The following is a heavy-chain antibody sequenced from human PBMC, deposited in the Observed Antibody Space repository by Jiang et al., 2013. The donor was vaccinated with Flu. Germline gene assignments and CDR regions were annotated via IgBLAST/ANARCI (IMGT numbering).Heavy chain of an antibody. CDR1: GFTFSNSV. D-gene: IGHD5-18*01. Sequence: SGAEVKKPGTSVKVSCTTSGFTFSNSVVQWVRQARGQRPEWIGWIVVGSGDTAYAQRFQKRVAITKDMSTSTAYLELSSLRSEDTAVYYCARSSWGYSYGPFEYWGQGTLVTVSS. J-gene: IGHJ4*02. CDR2: IVVGSGDT. CDR3: ARSSWGYSYGPFEY. V-gene: IGHV1-58*01.